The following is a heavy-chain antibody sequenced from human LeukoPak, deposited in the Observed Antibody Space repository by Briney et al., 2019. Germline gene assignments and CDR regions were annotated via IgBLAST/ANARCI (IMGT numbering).Heavy chain of an antibody. CDR2: ISSSSSYI. D-gene: IGHD3-10*01. V-gene: IGHV3-21*01. Sequence: GGSLRLSCAASGFTFSSYSMNWVRQAPGKGLEWVSSISSSSSYIYYAASVKGRFTISRDNAKNSLYLQMNSLRAEDTAVYYCARGDLLWFGELLSSFDYWGQGTLVTVSS. J-gene: IGHJ4*02. CDR3: ARGDLLWFGELLSSFDY. CDR1: GFTFSSYS.